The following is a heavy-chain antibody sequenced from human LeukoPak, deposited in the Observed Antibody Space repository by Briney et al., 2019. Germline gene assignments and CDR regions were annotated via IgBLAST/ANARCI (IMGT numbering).Heavy chain of an antibody. J-gene: IGHJ4*02. V-gene: IGHV3-30-3*01. CDR1: GFTFSSYA. CDR3: ARDPWLLAARGRFDY. Sequence: GGSLRLSCAASGFTFSSYAMHWVRQAPGKGLEWVAVISYDGSNKYYADSVKGRFTISRDNSKNTLYLQMNSLRAEDTAVYYCARDPWLLAARGRFDYRGQGTLVTVSS. D-gene: IGHD6-6*01. CDR2: ISYDGSNK.